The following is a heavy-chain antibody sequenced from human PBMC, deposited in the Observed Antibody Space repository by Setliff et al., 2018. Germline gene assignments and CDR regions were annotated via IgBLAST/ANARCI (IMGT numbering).Heavy chain of an antibody. Sequence: SVKVSCKASGYTFTGYYMHWVRQAPGQGLEWMGWINPNSGGTNYAQKFQGWVTMTRDTSISTAYMELSRLRSDDTAVYYCAMKGGDFPSSWYTFDYWGQGTLVTVSS. D-gene: IGHD6-13*01. CDR1: GYTFTGYY. CDR3: AMKGGDFPSSWYTFDY. V-gene: IGHV1-2*04. J-gene: IGHJ4*02. CDR2: INPNSGGT.